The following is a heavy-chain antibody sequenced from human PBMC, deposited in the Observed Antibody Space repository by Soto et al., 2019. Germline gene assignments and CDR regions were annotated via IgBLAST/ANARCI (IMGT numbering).Heavy chain of an antibody. D-gene: IGHD1-1*01. CDR1: GQSFSGHS. CDR2: INESGST. V-gene: IGHV4-34*01. J-gene: IGHJ4*02. CDR3: ARGSGIVARPCELEDVKYDY. Sequence: QVQLQQWGAGLVKPSETLSLSCAVYGQSFSGHSWAWIRQPPGKGLEWIGEINESGSTYYNPSLKSRVTITKDTSKNEFSLKLSFVSAADTAAYFCARGSGIVARPCELEDVKYDYWGQGTLVNVSS.